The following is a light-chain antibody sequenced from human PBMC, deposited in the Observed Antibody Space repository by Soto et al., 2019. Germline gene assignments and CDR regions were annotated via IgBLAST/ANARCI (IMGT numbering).Light chain of an antibody. CDR3: QSYDSSLSGSV. V-gene: IGLV1-40*01. CDR1: SSNIGAGYD. Sequence: QPVLTQPPSMSGAPGQKVTISCTGSSSNIGAGYDVHWYQQLPGIAPKLLIYGNSNRPSGVPDRFSGSKSGTSASLAIIGLQTEDEADYYCQSYDSSLSGSVFGGGTQLTVL. J-gene: IGLJ3*02. CDR2: GNS.